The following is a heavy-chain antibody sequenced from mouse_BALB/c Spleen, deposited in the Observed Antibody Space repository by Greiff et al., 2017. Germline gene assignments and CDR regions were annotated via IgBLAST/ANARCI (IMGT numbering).Heavy chain of an antibody. D-gene: IGHD1-1*01. CDR3: ARERTIYYYGSSYEDYAMDY. Sequence: QVQLQQSGAELAKPGASVKMSCKASGYTFTSYWMHWVNQRPGQGLEWIGYINPSTGYTEYNQKFKDKATLTADKSSSTAYMQLSSLTSEDSAVYYCARERTIYYYGSSYEDYAMDYWGQGTSVTVSS. CDR2: INPSTGYT. CDR1: GYTFTSYW. V-gene: IGHV1-7*01. J-gene: IGHJ4*01.